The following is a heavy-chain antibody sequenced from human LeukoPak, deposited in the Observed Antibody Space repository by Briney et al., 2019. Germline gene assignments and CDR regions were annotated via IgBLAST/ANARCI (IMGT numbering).Heavy chain of an antibody. V-gene: IGHV3-23*01. D-gene: IGHD5-18*01. Sequence: GGSLRLSCAASGFTFRSYGMHWVRQAPGKGLEWVSAISGSGGSTYYADSVKGRFTISRDNSKNTLYLQMNSLRAEDTAVYYCAKPDSRYSYGPFDYWGQGTLVTVSS. CDR3: AKPDSRYSYGPFDY. CDR2: ISGSGGST. CDR1: GFTFRSYG. J-gene: IGHJ4*02.